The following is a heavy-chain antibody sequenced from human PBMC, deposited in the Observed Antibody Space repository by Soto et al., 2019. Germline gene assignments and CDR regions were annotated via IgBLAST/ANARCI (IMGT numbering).Heavy chain of an antibody. Sequence: ASVKVSCKASGYTFTSYAMHWVRQAPGQRLEWMGWINAGNGNTKYSQKFQGRVTITRDTSASTAYMELSSLRSEDTAVYYCARGKSPYDFWSGYGANWFDPWGQGTLVTVSS. D-gene: IGHD3-3*01. CDR3: ARGKSPYDFWSGYGANWFDP. CDR2: INAGNGNT. J-gene: IGHJ5*02. V-gene: IGHV1-3*01. CDR1: GYTFTSYA.